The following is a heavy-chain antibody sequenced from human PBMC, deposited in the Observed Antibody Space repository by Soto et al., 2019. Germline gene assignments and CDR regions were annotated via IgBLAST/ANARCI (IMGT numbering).Heavy chain of an antibody. J-gene: IGHJ6*03. V-gene: IGHV3-73*01. D-gene: IGHD6-13*01. CDR2: IRSKANCYAP. CDR3: TKNNLKGAAAGTSEGYYYYMDV. Sequence: GGSLRLSWSASGFTFSVSAMHCVRQSSGKGLEWAGRIRSKANCYAPEYAASVKGSSTIAKDDSKNTAYLQMNSLKTEDTAVYHCTKNNLKGAAAGTSEGYYYYMDVWGKGTTVSVSS. CDR1: GFTFSVSA.